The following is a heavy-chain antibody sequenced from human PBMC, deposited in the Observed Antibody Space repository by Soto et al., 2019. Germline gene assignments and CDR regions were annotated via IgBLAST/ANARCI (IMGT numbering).Heavy chain of an antibody. Sequence: PSETLSITCAVYGGSFSGYYWSWIRQPPGKGLEWIGEINHSGSTNYNPSLKSRVTISVDTSKNQFSLKLSSVTAADTAVYYCARGKRKAAYVDYWGQGTLVTVSS. J-gene: IGHJ4*02. V-gene: IGHV4-34*01. CDR3: ARGKRKAAYVDY. D-gene: IGHD2-15*01. CDR2: INHSGST. CDR1: GGSFSGYY.